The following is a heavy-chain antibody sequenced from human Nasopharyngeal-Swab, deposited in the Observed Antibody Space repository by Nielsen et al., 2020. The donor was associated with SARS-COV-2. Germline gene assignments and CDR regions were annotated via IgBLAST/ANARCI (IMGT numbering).Heavy chain of an antibody. J-gene: IGHJ3*02. V-gene: IGHV4-34*01. D-gene: IGHD2-2*01. Sequence: TLSLTCAVYGGSLSGYYWSWIRQPPGKGLEWIGEINHSGSTNYNPSLKSRVTISVDTSKNQFSLKLSSVTAADTAVYYCAIEGYCSSTSCSFDDAFDIWGQGTMVTVSS. CDR1: GGSLSGYY. CDR3: AIEGYCSSTSCSFDDAFDI. CDR2: INHSGST.